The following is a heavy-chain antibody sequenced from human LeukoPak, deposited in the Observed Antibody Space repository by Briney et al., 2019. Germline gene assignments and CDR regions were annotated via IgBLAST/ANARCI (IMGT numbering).Heavy chain of an antibody. J-gene: IGHJ6*03. CDR3: AILQFLDRYYMDV. V-gene: IGHV4-39*07. D-gene: IGHD3/OR15-3a*01. Sequence: PSETLSLTCTVSGGSISSSSYYWGWIRQPPGKGLEWIGSIYHSGSTNYNPSLKSRVTISVDKSKNQFSLKLSSVTAADTAVYYCAILQFLDRYYMDVWGKGTTVTVSS. CDR1: GGSISSSSYY. CDR2: IYHSGST.